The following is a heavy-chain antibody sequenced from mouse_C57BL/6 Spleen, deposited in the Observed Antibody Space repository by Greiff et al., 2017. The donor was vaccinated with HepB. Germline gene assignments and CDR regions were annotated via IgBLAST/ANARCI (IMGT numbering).Heavy chain of an antibody. CDR2: ISYDGSN. Sequence: EVQLQESGPGLVKPSQSLSLTCSVTGYSITSGYYWNWIRQFPGNKLEWMGYISYDGSNNYNPSLKNRISITRDTSKNQFFLKLNSVTTEDTATYYCAGGNYEGVFDYWGQGTTLTVSS. CDR1: GYSITSGYY. D-gene: IGHD1-1*01. J-gene: IGHJ2*01. CDR3: AGGNYEGVFDY. V-gene: IGHV3-6*01.